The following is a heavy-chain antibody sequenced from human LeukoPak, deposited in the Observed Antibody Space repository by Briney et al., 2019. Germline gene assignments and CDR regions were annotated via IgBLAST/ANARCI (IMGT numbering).Heavy chain of an antibody. Sequence: GGSLRLSCAASGFTFSSYWMSWVRQAPGKGLEWVANIKQDGSEKYYVDSVKGRFAISRDSAKNSLYLQVNSLRAEDTAVYYCASTTISPVGGMDVWGQGTTVTVSS. CDR3: ASTTISPVGGMDV. J-gene: IGHJ6*02. CDR2: IKQDGSEK. D-gene: IGHD2/OR15-2a*01. V-gene: IGHV3-7*05. CDR1: GFTFSSYW.